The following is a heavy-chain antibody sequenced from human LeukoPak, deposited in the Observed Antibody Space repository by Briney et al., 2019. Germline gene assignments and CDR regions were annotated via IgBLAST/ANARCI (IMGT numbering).Heavy chain of an antibody. Sequence: SVKVSCKASGGTFSSYAISWVRQAPGQGLEWMGRIIPIFGTANYAQKFQGRVTITTDESTSTAYMELSSLRSEDTAVYYCARGPATYSSAYYYYLDVWGKGDTVTVSS. CDR3: ARGPATYSSAYYYYLDV. V-gene: IGHV1-69*05. J-gene: IGHJ6*03. CDR2: IIPIFGTA. CDR1: GGTFSSYA. D-gene: IGHD6-25*01.